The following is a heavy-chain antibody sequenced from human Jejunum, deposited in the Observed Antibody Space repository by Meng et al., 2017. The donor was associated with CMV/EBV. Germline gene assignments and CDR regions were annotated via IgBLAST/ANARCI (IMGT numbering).Heavy chain of an antibody. V-gene: IGHV4-34*01. J-gene: IGHJ5*02. CDR2: IKHGGST. CDR3: ARSYGSGSSRFDP. CDR1: GGSFSGYD. D-gene: IGHD3-10*01. Sequence: AVSGGSFSGYDWTWIRQSPGKGLEWIGEIKHGGSTKYNPSLKSRVTMLVDTSKKQVSLKVTSMTAADTALYYCARSYGSGSSRFDPWGQGTLVTVSS.